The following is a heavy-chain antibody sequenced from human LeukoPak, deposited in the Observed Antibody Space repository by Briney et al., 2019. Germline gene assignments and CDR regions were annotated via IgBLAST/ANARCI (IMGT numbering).Heavy chain of an antibody. Sequence: ASVKVSCKASGYTFTGYYMHWVRQATGQGLEWMGWMNPNSGNTGYAQKFQGRVTMTRNTSISTAYMELSSLRSEDTAVYYCARGEYYYGSGRTRLTDYYYYYGMDVWGQGTTVTVSS. J-gene: IGHJ6*02. CDR1: GYTFTGYY. CDR2: MNPNSGNT. D-gene: IGHD3-10*01. CDR3: ARGEYYYGSGRTRLTDYYYYYGMDV. V-gene: IGHV1-8*02.